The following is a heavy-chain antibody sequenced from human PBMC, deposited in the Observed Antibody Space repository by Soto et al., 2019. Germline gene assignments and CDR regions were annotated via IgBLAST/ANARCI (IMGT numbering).Heavy chain of an antibody. CDR1: GCTFSSYA. Sequence: SVKVSCKSSGCTFSSYAISWVRQAPGQGLEWMGGIIPIFGTANYAQKFQGRVTITADESTSTAYTELSSLRSEDTAVYYCASHTVLDYDFWSGTTTYWFDPWGQGTPVTVSS. V-gene: IGHV1-69*13. J-gene: IGHJ5*02. CDR2: IIPIFGTA. D-gene: IGHD3-3*01. CDR3: ASHTVLDYDFWSGTTTYWFDP.